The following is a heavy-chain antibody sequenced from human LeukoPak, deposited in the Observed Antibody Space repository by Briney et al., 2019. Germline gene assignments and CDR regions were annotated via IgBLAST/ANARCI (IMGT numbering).Heavy chain of an antibody. CDR3: ARVPVGLFGGVIVKDWFDP. J-gene: IGHJ5*02. CDR1: GGSISSSSYY. Sequence: PSETLSLTCTVSGGSISSSSYYWGWIRQPPGEGLEWIGSIYYSGSTYYNPSLKSRVTISVDTSKNQFSLKLSSVTAADTAVYYCARVPVGLFGGVIVKDWFDPWGQGTLVTVSS. D-gene: IGHD3-16*02. V-gene: IGHV4-39*01. CDR2: IYYSGST.